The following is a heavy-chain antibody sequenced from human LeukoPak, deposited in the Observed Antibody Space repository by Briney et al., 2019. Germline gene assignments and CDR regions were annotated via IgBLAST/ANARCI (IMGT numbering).Heavy chain of an antibody. CDR1: GGSFSGYY. CDR2: VNHSGST. Sequence: ASETLSLTCAVYGGSFSGYYWSWIRQPPGKGLEWIGEVNHSGSTNYNPSLRSRVTISVDTSKNQFSLKLSSVTAADTAVYYCARTGLMWYNSGWYYFDYWGQGTLVTVSS. J-gene: IGHJ4*02. V-gene: IGHV4-34*01. D-gene: IGHD6-19*01. CDR3: ARTGLMWYNSGWYYFDY.